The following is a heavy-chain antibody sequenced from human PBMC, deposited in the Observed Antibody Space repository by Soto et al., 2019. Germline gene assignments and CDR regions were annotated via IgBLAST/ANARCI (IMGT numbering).Heavy chain of an antibody. D-gene: IGHD2-21*02. J-gene: IGHJ4*02. Sequence: ASVKVSCKASGGTFSSYAISWVRQAPGQGLEWMGGIIPIFGTANYAQKFQGRVTITADESTSTAYMELSSLRSEDTAVYYCARSVPYCGGDCYYFDYWGQGTLVTVSS. V-gene: IGHV1-69*13. CDR3: ARSVPYCGGDCYYFDY. CDR2: IIPIFGTA. CDR1: GGTFSSYA.